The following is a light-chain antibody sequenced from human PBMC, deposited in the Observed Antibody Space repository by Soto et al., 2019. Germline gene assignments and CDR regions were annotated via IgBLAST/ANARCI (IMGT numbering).Light chain of an antibody. CDR3: QQYSSYPLT. CDR2: KAS. V-gene: IGKV1-5*03. CDR1: QSINSW. Sequence: DIQMTQSPSTLSASVGDRVTITCRASQSINSWLAWYQQKPGQAPKVLIYKASSLQSGLPSRFGGSGSCTAFTLTITILQPDDFATYYCQQYSSYPLTFGGGTKVEI. J-gene: IGKJ4*01.